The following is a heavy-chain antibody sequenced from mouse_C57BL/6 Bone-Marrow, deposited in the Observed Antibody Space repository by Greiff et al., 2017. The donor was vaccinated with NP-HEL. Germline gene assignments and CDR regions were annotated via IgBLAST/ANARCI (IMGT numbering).Heavy chain of an antibody. CDR1: GYTFTSYT. V-gene: IGHV1-4*01. CDR3: ASITTVVDYYAMDY. CDR2: INPSSGYT. D-gene: IGHD1-1*01. J-gene: IGHJ4*01. Sequence: QVQLQQSGAELARPGASVKMSCKASGYTFTSYTMHWVKQRPGQGLEWIGYINPSSGYTKYNQKFKDKATLTADKSSSTAYMQLSSLTSEDSAVYYCASITTVVDYYAMDYWGQGTSVTVSS.